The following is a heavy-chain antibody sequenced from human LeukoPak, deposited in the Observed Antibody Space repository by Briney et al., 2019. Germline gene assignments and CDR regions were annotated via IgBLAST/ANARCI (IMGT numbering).Heavy chain of an antibody. D-gene: IGHD1-1*01. CDR1: GFTFSSYG. Sequence: PGGSLRLSCAASGFTFSSYGMHWVRQAPGKGLEWVAVMSYDGSNKYYADSVKGRFTISRDNSKNTLYLQMNSLRSEDTAVYYCATDQRRRLDYWGQGTLVTVSS. V-gene: IGHV3-30*03. CDR3: ATDQRRRLDY. CDR2: MSYDGSNK. J-gene: IGHJ4*02.